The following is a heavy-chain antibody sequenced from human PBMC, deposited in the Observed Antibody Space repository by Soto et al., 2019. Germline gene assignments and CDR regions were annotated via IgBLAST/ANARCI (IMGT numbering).Heavy chain of an antibody. Sequence: TSETLSLTCIVSGDSISSNGHHWGWIRQPPGKGLEWIGSTSYSGNTHYNPSLQSRVTISIDTSKNQLSLKLSSVTAADTAVYYCARLRGLGVVSPYFNYWGQGALVTVSS. CDR3: ARLRGLGVVSPYFNY. V-gene: IGHV4-39*01. D-gene: IGHD3-16*01. CDR2: TSYSGNT. CDR1: GDSISSNGHH. J-gene: IGHJ4*02.